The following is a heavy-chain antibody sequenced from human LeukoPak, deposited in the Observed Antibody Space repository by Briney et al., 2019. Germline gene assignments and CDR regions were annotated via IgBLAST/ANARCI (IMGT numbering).Heavy chain of an antibody. V-gene: IGHV1-69*04. CDR2: IIPILGIA. D-gene: IGHD2-15*01. Sequence: SVKVSCKASGGTFSSYAISWVRQAPGQGLEWMGRIIPILGIANYAQKFQGRVTITADKSTCTACMELSSLRSEDTAVYYCARVLGCSGGSCYGANYYYGMDVWGQGTTVTVSS. CDR1: GGTFSSYA. CDR3: ARVLGCSGGSCYGANYYYGMDV. J-gene: IGHJ6*02.